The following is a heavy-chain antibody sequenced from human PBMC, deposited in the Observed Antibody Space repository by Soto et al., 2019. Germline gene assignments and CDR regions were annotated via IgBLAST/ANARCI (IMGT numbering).Heavy chain of an antibody. J-gene: IGHJ4*02. CDR1: AGSISSYY. CDR3: XXRXXYSFDX. Sequence: QVQLQESGPGLVKPSETLSLTCTVSAGSISSYYWSWIRQPPGRGLEWIGYIYYSGSTNYNPSLKSRVTISVDTSKNQXSLKLXSVTXADTAVYYXXXRXXYSFDXWGQGTLVTVSS. D-gene: IGHD1-1*01. CDR2: IYYSGST. V-gene: IGHV4-59*08.